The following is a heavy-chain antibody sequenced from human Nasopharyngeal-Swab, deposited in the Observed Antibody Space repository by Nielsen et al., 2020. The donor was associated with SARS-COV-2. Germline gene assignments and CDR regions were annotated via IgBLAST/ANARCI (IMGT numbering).Heavy chain of an antibody. J-gene: IGHJ3*02. D-gene: IGHD1-26*01. CDR1: GFTFSNYG. Sequence: GESLKISCEGPGFTFSNYGMHCVRQAPGKGLEWVAFISYDGSNQFYGGSVKGRFTISRDNSKNTLSLQMNSLRPDDTAVYSCAKDISPPPDNTALWDDFDIWGRGTMVSVSS. CDR3: AKDISPPPDNTALWDDFDI. V-gene: IGHV3-30*18. CDR2: ISYDGSNQ.